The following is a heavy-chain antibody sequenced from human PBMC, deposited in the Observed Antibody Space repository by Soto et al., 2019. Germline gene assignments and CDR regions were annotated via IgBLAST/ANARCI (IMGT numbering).Heavy chain of an antibody. D-gene: IGHD3-3*01. Sequence: ASVKVSCKASGYTFTGYYMHWVRQAPGEGLEWMGWINPNSGGTNYAQKFQGRVTMTRDTSISTAYMELSRLRSDDTAVYYCARERFLEWLLAPRSLNWFDPWAQGTMVTVSS. CDR2: INPNSGGT. CDR1: GYTFTGYY. J-gene: IGHJ5*02. CDR3: ARERFLEWLLAPRSLNWFDP. V-gene: IGHV1-2*02.